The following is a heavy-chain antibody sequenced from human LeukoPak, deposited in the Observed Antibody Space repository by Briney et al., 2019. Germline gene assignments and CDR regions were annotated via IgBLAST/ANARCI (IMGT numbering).Heavy chain of an antibody. J-gene: IGHJ4*02. CDR2: IKKDGSEK. CDR1: GFTFSSYW. CDR3: ARWGSGWHGGFDY. D-gene: IGHD6-19*01. Sequence: PGGSLRLSCAASGFTFSSYWMSWVRQAPGKGLEWVANIKKDGSEKYYVDSVKGRFTISRDNAKNSLYLQMNSLRAEDTAVYYCARWGSGWHGGFDYWGQGTLVTVSS. V-gene: IGHV3-7*01.